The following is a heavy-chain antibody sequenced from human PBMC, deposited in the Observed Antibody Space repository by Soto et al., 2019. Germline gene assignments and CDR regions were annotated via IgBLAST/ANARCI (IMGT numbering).Heavy chain of an antibody. J-gene: IGHJ4*02. CDR2: INPSGGST. CDR1: GYTLTESS. Sequence: ASVKVSCKVSGYTLTESSMHWVRQAPGQGLEWMGIINPSGGSTSYAQKFQGRVTMTRDTSTSTVYMELSSLRSEDTAVYYCARGYRAKKIDYWGQGTLVTVSS. V-gene: IGHV1-46*03. D-gene: IGHD1-20*01. CDR3: ARGYRAKKIDY.